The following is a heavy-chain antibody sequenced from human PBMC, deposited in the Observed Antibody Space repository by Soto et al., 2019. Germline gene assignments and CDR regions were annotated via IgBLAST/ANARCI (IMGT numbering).Heavy chain of an antibody. CDR3: ARDRRIAVAGTYYYYGMDV. D-gene: IGHD6-19*01. Sequence: QVQLVESGGGVVQPGRSLRLSCAASGFTFSSYGMHWVRQAPGKGLEWVAVIWYDGSNKYYADSVKGRFTISRDNSENTLYLQMNSLRADDTAVYYCARDRRIAVAGTYYYYGMDVCGQGTTVTVSS. V-gene: IGHV3-33*01. CDR1: GFTFSSYG. CDR2: IWYDGSNK. J-gene: IGHJ6*02.